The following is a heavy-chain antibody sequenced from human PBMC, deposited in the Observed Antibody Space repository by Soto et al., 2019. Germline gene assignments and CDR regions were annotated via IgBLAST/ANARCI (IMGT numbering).Heavy chain of an antibody. Sequence: QPXSLTCESFGGNVSRKXPATNANSKPPSRGLEWLGRTSYRCXWNYNYAVSVTGRXPIKPDTSRNQFSLQLNSVPPEDTAVYYCARVSHLGRGHHSWGQGTL. CDR1: GGNVSRKXPA. CDR3: ARVSHLGRGHHS. CDR2: TSYRCXWNY. V-gene: IGHV6-1*01. J-gene: IGHJ4*02. D-gene: IGHD3-10*01.